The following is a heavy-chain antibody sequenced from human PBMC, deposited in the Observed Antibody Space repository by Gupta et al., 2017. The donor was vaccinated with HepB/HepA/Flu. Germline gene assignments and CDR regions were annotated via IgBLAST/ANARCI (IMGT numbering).Heavy chain of an antibody. J-gene: IGHJ4*02. CDR1: GGSVGGYY. D-gene: IGHD1-1*01. Sequence: QVQLQQWGAGLLKPSETLSLTCAVYGGSVGGYYWSWIRQPPGKGLEWIGEINHSENINYNPSLKSRLAISMSTSKNQFSLKLNSVTAADTAVYFCSYNMNFWGQGTLVTVSS. V-gene: IGHV4-34*01. CDR2: INHSENI. CDR3: SYNMNF.